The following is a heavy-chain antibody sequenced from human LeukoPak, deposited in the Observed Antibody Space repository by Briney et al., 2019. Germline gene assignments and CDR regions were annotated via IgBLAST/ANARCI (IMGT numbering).Heavy chain of an antibody. J-gene: IGHJ5*02. D-gene: IGHD5-24*01. CDR1: GGSISSGGYS. V-gene: IGHV4-30-2*01. CDR2: IYHSGST. CDR3: AGRPWGDGYNL. Sequence: SETLSLTCAVSGGSISSGGYSWSWIRQPPGKGLEWIGYIYHSGSTYYNPSLKSRVTISVDRSKNQFSLKLSSVTAADTAVYYCAGRPWGDGYNLWGQGTLVTVSS.